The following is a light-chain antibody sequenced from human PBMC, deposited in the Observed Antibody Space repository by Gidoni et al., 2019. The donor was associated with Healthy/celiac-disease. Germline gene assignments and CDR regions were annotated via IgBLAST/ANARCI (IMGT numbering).Light chain of an antibody. J-gene: IGKJ4*01. CDR3: QQRSNWPPST. CDR1: QSVSSY. CDR2: DAA. V-gene: IGKV3-11*01. Sequence: EIVLPQSPATLSLSPGERATLPCRASQSVSSYLAWYQQKPGQAPRLLIYDAANRATGIPARFSGSGSGTDFTLTISSLEPEDFAVYYCQQRSNWPPSTFGGGTKVEIK.